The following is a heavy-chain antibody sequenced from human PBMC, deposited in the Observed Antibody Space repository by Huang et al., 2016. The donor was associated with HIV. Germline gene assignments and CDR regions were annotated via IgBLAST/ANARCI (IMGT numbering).Heavy chain of an antibody. J-gene: IGHJ4*02. D-gene: IGHD4-17*01. CDR1: GGTFSKYA. Sequence: QVQLVQSGAEVKTPVSSVKVSCKASGGTFSKYASSWVRQAPGQGLEWMGGIIPMFGTPNYARKFQGRVTITADDSTSTTYVEVSSLRSEDTALYYCARGQLGSYGDYDVLYWGQGTLVTVSS. V-gene: IGHV1-69*13. CDR2: IIPMFGTP. CDR3: ARGQLGSYGDYDVLY.